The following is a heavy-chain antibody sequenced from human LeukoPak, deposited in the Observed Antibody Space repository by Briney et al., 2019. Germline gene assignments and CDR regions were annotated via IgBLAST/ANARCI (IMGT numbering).Heavy chain of an antibody. Sequence: ASVKVSCKASGYTFTSYGISWVRQAPGQGLEWMGWISAYNGNTNYAQKLQGRVTMTTDTSTSTAYMELRSLRSDDTAVYYCARDRRRYSSGRYEGYWGQGTLSPSPQ. CDR1: GYTFTSYG. D-gene: IGHD6-19*01. V-gene: IGHV1-18*01. CDR3: ARDRRRYSSGRYEGY. CDR2: ISAYNGNT. J-gene: IGHJ4*02.